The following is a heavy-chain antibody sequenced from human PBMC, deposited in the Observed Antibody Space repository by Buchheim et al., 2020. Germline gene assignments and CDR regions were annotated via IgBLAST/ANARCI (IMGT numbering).Heavy chain of an antibody. Sequence: QVQLVQSGAEVKKPGASVKVSCKASGYTFTGYYMHWVRQAPGQGLEWMGWINPNSGGTNYAQKIQGRVTMTRDTSISTAYMELSRLRSDDTAVYYCARDQHVWVGANYYYYGMDVWGQGTT. D-gene: IGHD1-26*01. CDR2: INPNSGGT. CDR1: GYTFTGYY. J-gene: IGHJ6*02. CDR3: ARDQHVWVGANYYYYGMDV. V-gene: IGHV1-2*02.